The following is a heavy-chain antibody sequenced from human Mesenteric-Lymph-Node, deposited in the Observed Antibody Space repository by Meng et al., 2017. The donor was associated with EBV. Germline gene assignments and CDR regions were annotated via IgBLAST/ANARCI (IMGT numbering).Heavy chain of an antibody. CDR2: INHSGST. CDR3: ARGPNYWYFDL. J-gene: IGHJ2*01. Sequence: QVQLQPWVAGLLKPSETLSLTCAVYGGSFSGYYWSWIRQPPGKGLEWIGEINHSGSTNYNPSLKSRVTISVDTSKNQFSLKLSSVTAADTAVYYCARGPNYWYFDLWGRGTLVTVSS. V-gene: IGHV4-34*01. CDR1: GGSFSGYY.